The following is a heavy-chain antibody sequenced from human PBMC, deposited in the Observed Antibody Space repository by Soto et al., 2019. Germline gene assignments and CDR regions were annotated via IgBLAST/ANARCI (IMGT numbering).Heavy chain of an antibody. CDR2: IYYSGSP. D-gene: IGHD2-21*02. J-gene: IGHJ4*02. V-gene: IGHV4-39*01. Sequence: QLQLQESGPGLVKPSETLSLTCTVSGGSIGTSNCYWAWIRQPPGKGLEWIGTIYYSGSPYYNPSLKGRVTISVQTSMNQFSLRLKSVTAADTAVYYCARHYGGNSSNLFDSWGQGTLVTVSS. CDR1: GGSIGTSNCY. CDR3: ARHYGGNSSNLFDS.